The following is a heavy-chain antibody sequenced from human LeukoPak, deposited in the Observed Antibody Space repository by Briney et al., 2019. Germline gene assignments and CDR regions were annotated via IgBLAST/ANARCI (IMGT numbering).Heavy chain of an antibody. D-gene: IGHD3-10*01. Sequence: PSETLSLTCTVSGGSISSSSYYWGWIRQPPGKGLEWIGSIYYSGSTYYNPSLKSRVTISVDTSKNQFSLKLSSVTAADTAVCYCARHPALWFGEPLDYWGQGTLVTVSS. CDR1: GGSISSSSYY. CDR2: IYYSGST. J-gene: IGHJ4*02. V-gene: IGHV4-39*01. CDR3: ARHPALWFGEPLDY.